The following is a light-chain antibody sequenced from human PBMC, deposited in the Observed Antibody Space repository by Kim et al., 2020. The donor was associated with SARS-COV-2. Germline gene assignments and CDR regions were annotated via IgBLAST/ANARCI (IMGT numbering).Light chain of an antibody. V-gene: IGKV1-5*03. CDR1: QSISDW. Sequence: DTQMTQSPSTLSASVGDRVTITCRASQSISDWLAWYQQKPGKAPKLLIYRASSLESGVPSRFSGSGSGTEFTLTISSLRPDDFATYYCQQYNSFPYDFGQGTKLEI. CDR2: RAS. J-gene: IGKJ2*01. CDR3: QQYNSFPYD.